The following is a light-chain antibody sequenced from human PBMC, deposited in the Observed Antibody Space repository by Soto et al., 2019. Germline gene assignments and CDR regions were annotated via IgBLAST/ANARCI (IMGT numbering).Light chain of an antibody. CDR1: QSISDW. CDR3: QRYNSISLLT. J-gene: IGKJ4*01. V-gene: IGKV1-5*03. Sequence: DIQMTQSPSTLSASVGDRVTITCRASQSISDWLAWYQQKPGKAPKLLIYRASTLESGVPSRFSGSESGTEFTLTISSLQPYDFATYYCQRYNSISLLTFGGGTKVEIK. CDR2: RAS.